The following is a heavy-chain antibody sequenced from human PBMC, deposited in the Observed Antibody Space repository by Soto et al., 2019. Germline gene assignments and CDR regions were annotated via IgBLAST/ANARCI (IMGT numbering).Heavy chain of an antibody. CDR1: GFTFSSYA. Sequence: GGSLRLSCAASGFTFSSYAMSWVRQAPGKGLEWVSAISGSGGSTYYADSVKGRFTISRDNSKNTLYLQMNSLRAEDTAVYYCANGDDSSGWYFDYWGQGTLVTVSS. J-gene: IGHJ4*02. CDR3: ANGDDSSGWYFDY. CDR2: ISGSGGST. D-gene: IGHD6-19*01. V-gene: IGHV3-23*01.